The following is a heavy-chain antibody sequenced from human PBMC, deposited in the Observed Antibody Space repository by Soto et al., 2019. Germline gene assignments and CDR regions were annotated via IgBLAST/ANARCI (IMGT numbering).Heavy chain of an antibody. CDR3: ARHPGGRGYYYGMDV. CDR2: ISTDKGKT. V-gene: IGHV1-18*01. J-gene: IGHJ6*02. D-gene: IGHD2-15*01. Sequence: GASVKVSCKTSGYTFTSFGISWVRQAPGQGLEWMGWISTDKGKTNYAQKFQGRVTITADESTSTAYMELSSLRSEDTAVYYCARHPGGRGYYYGMDVWGQGTTVTVSS. CDR1: GYTFTSFG.